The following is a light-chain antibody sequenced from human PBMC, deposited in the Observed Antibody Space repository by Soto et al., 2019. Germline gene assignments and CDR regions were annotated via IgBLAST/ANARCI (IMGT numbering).Light chain of an antibody. V-gene: IGLV2-14*01. J-gene: IGLJ2*01. CDR3: SSYTGSSTLV. CDR2: EVS. CDR1: SGDVGGFNY. Sequence: QSALTQPASVSGSPGQSITISCTGTSGDVGGFNYVSWYQQHPGKTPKLIIYEVSDRPSGVSNRFSGSKSGSTASLTISGLQAEDEADYYCSSYTGSSTLVFGGGTKVTVL.